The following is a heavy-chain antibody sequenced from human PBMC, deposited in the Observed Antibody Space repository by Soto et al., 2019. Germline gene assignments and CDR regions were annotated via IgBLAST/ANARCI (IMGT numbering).Heavy chain of an antibody. CDR1: GGSISSSSYY. Sequence: SETLSLTCTVSGGSISSSSYYWGWIRQPPGKGLEWIGCIYYSGSTNYNPSLKSRVTISVDTSKNQFSLKLSSVTAADTAVYYCARVPVTMVRGVRYYGMDVWGQGTTVTVSS. CDR3: ARVPVTMVRGVRYYGMDV. J-gene: IGHJ6*02. D-gene: IGHD3-10*01. V-gene: IGHV4-39*07. CDR2: IYYSGST.